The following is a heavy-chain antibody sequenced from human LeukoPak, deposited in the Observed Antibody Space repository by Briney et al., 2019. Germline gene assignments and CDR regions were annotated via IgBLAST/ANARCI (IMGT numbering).Heavy chain of an antibody. CDR2: INWNGGST. Sequence: GGSLRLTXAASGFTFDDYGMSWVRQAPGKGLEWVSGINWNGGSTGYADSVKGRFTISRDNAKNSLYLQMSSLRAEDTAVYYCARDGTAAGLYFDLWGQGTLVTVSS. CDR1: GFTFDDYG. V-gene: IGHV3-20*04. J-gene: IGHJ4*01. D-gene: IGHD6-13*01. CDR3: ARDGTAAGLYFDL.